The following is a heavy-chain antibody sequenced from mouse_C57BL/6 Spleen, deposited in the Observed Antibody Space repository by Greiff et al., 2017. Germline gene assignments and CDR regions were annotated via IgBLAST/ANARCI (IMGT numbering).Heavy chain of an antibody. V-gene: IGHV1-26*01. CDR2: INPNNGGT. CDR3: ARSHYGNYPYYFDC. Sequence: VQLQQSGPELVKPGASVKISCKASGYTFTDYYMNWVKQSHGKSLEWIGDINPNNGGTSYNQKFKGKATLTVDKSSSTAYMELRSLTSEDSAVYYCARSHYGNYPYYFDCWGQGTTLTVSS. CDR1: GYTFTDYY. J-gene: IGHJ2*01. D-gene: IGHD2-1*01.